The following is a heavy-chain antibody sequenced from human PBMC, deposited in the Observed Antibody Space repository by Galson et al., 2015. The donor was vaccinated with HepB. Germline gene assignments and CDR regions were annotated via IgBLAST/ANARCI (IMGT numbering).Heavy chain of an antibody. D-gene: IGHD3-3*01. Sequence: SVKVSCKASGYTFTRYGISWVRQAPGQGLEWMGWISAYNGNANYAQNLQGRVTMTTDTSTSTAYMELRSLRSDDTAVYYCARDSRARDFRSGYDWFDPWGQGTLVTVSS. CDR1: GYTFTRYG. CDR2: ISAYNGNA. V-gene: IGHV1-18*01. J-gene: IGHJ5*02. CDR3: ARDSRARDFRSGYDWFDP.